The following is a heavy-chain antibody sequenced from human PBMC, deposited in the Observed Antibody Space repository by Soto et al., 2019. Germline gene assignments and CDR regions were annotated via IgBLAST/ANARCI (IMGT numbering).Heavy chain of an antibody. Sequence: EVQLVESGGGLVQPGGSLRLSCAASGFTVSSNYMSWVRQAPGKGLEWVSIIYIGGSTYYADSVKGRFTISRDNSKNTLYLQMNSLRAEDTAVYYCARSYSSSWAHNTWGQGTLVTVSS. J-gene: IGHJ4*02. CDR2: IYIGGST. D-gene: IGHD6-13*01. CDR1: GFTVSSNY. CDR3: ARSYSSSWAHNT. V-gene: IGHV3-66*01.